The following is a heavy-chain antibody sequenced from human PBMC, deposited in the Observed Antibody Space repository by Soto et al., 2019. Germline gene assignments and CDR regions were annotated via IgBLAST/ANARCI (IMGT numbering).Heavy chain of an antibody. D-gene: IGHD1-26*01. Sequence: QVQLVQSGAEVKKPGAAVKVSCKASGYTFTSYGLRWVRHAPGQGLEWMGRISAYNYNTNDDQRLQGRVTMTTATATSTAYMELRSLRSDATAVYYCARVVGALGHWFDPWGQGTLVTISS. CDR1: GYTFTSYG. CDR2: ISAYNYNT. CDR3: ARVVGALGHWFDP. V-gene: IGHV1-18*01. J-gene: IGHJ5*02.